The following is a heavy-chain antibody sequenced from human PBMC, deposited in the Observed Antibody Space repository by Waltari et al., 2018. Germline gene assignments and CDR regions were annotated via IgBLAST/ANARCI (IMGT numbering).Heavy chain of an antibody. V-gene: IGHV1-69*05. CDR3: ARGPETRYCSGGSCYPGVY. CDR2: IIPIFGTA. CDR1: GGTFSSYA. Sequence: QVQLVQSGAEVKKPGSSVKVSCKASGGTFSSYAISWVRQAPGQGLEWMGGIIPIFGTANYEQKFQGRVTITTDESTSTAYMELSSLRSEDTAVYYCARGPETRYCSGGSCYPGVYWGQGTLVTVSS. J-gene: IGHJ4*02. D-gene: IGHD2-15*01.